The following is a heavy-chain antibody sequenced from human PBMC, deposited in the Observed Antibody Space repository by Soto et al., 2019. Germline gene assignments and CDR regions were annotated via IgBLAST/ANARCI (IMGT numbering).Heavy chain of an antibody. D-gene: IGHD4-4*01. CDR2: IVGSSSTI. J-gene: IGHJ6*02. Sequence: GGSLRLSCAASGFTFSTYSMNWVRQAPGKGLEWVSYIVGSSSTIYYADSVKGRFTISRDNAKNSLYLQMNSLRAEDTAVYYCAIVQGHYYCDLMAVSGQGTTVIGSS. CDR1: GFTFSTYS. V-gene: IGHV3-48*01. CDR3: AIVQGHYYCDLMAV.